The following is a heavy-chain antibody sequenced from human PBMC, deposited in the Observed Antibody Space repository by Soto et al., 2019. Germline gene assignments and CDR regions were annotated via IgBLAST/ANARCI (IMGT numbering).Heavy chain of an antibody. CDR1: GFTFSIYW. Sequence: GGSLRLSCAASGFTFSIYWMHWVRQAPGKGLVWVSRINSDGSSTSYADSVKGRFTISRDNAKNTLYLQMNSLRAEDTAVYYCATNTAMVSLNNWFDPWGQGT. V-gene: IGHV3-74*01. J-gene: IGHJ5*02. CDR2: INSDGSST. D-gene: IGHD5-18*01. CDR3: ATNTAMVSLNNWFDP.